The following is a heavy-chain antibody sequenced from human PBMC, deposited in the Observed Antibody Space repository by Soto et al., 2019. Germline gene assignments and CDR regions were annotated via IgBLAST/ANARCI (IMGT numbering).Heavy chain of an antibody. Sequence: ASVKVSCKASGGTFSSYAISWVRQAPGQGLEWMGGIIPIFGTANYAQKFQGRVTITADESTSTAYMELSSLRSEDTAVYYCARLYCTNGVCSDGSYYYGMDVWGQGTTVTVSS. V-gene: IGHV1-69*13. CDR3: ARLYCTNGVCSDGSYYYGMDV. CDR1: GGTFSSYA. J-gene: IGHJ6*02. D-gene: IGHD2-8*01. CDR2: IIPIFGTA.